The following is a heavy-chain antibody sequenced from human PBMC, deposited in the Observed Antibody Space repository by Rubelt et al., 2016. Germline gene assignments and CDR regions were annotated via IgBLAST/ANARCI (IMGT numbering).Heavy chain of an antibody. J-gene: IGHJ4*02. CDR3: ARDRGRTPFDY. Sequence: QLQLQESGSGLVKPSQTLSLTCSVSGGSVSTGSYFWNWIRQPPGKGLEGIGYFYSGSTNYTPSLKSRVTISVDTSKNLFSLNLSAWTAADTAVYYCARDRGRTPFDYWGQGILVTVSS. CDR1: GGSVSTGSYF. V-gene: IGHV4-61*01. CDR2: FYSGST. D-gene: IGHD1-14*01.